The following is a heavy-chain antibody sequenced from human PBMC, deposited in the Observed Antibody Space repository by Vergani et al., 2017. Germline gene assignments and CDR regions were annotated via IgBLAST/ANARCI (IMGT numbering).Heavy chain of an antibody. CDR2: TWYDGNNK. V-gene: IGHV3-33*01. D-gene: IGHD4-23*01. J-gene: IGHJ4*02. Sequence: QVQLVESGGGVVQPGRSLRLSCAASGFTFNQYGMHWVRQAPGKGLEWVAVTWYDGNNKQYADSVKGRFTISRDNSKSTMYLQMNSLRAEDTAVYYCASRLRWSMAFDYWGQGTLVTVSS. CDR3: ASRLRWSMAFDY. CDR1: GFTFNQYG.